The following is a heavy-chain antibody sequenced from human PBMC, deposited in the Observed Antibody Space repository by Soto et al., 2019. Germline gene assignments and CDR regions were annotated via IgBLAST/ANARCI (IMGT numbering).Heavy chain of an antibody. D-gene: IGHD3-10*01. Sequence: QVQLQQWGAVLLKPSETLSLSCAVYGGYFNDNYYTWFRQPPGKGLEWMGEISRSGTTKYIPSLKSRASISFDTSKTQVSLKVTSVTASDTAMYYCETSLWFGTQVALWGQGALVTVSS. CDR2: ISRSGTT. J-gene: IGHJ4*02. CDR1: GGYFNDNY. CDR3: ETSLWFGTQVAL. V-gene: IGHV4-34*01.